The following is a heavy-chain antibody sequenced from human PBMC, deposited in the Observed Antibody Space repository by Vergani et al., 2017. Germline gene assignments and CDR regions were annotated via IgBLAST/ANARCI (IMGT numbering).Heavy chain of an antibody. CDR2: IYYSGST. CDR1: GGSISSSSYY. V-gene: IGHV4-39*01. J-gene: IGHJ4*02. Sequence: QLQLQESGPGLVKPSETLSLTCTVSGGSISSSSYYWGWIRQPPGKGLEWIGSIYYSGSTYYNPSLKSRVTISVDTSKNQFSLKLSSVTAADTAVYYCARGRPDYGEGVGYFDYWGQGTLVTVSS. CDR3: ARGRPDYGEGVGYFDY. D-gene: IGHD4-17*01.